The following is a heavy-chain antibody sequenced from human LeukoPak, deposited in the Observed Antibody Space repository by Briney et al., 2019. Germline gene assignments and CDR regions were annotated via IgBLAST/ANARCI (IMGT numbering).Heavy chain of an antibody. CDR1: GHRFTSYW. Sequence: GESVKISCKWSGHRFTSYWIAGTRHMPGKGLDWKEIIYPGDSDTKYSPSFQGQVTISADKSITTAYRQWSSLKASDTAMYYCASSRIVGATYAFDIWGQGTMVTDSS. CDR3: ASSRIVGATYAFDI. D-gene: IGHD1-26*01. V-gene: IGHV5-51*01. CDR2: IYPGDSDT. J-gene: IGHJ3*02.